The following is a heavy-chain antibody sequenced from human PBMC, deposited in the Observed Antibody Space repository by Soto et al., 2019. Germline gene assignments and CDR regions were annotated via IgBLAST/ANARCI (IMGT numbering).Heavy chain of an antibody. CDR1: GFTFSDYY. CDR3: ARWSSAFDY. J-gene: IGHJ4*02. Sequence: QVQVVDSGGDLVKPGGSLRLSCVASGFTFSDYYMGWVRQAPGKGLEWVSYLSQTATAIHYADSVRGRFTISRDNAKNSLYLEMRSLRAEDTAMSYCARWSSAFDYWGRGTLVTVSS. CDR2: LSQTATAI. V-gene: IGHV3-11*01.